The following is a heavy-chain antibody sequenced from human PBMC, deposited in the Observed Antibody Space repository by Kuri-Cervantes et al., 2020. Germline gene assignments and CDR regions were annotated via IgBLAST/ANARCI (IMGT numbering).Heavy chain of an antibody. CDR3: ARGTPYSSGWYLGDYYYYGIDV. CDR1: GFTFSSYG. CDR2: IWYDGSNK. D-gene: IGHD6-19*01. Sequence: GGSLRLSCAASGFTFSSYGMHWVRQAPGKGLEWVAVIWYDGSNKYYADAVKGRFTISRDNSKNTLYLQMISLGAEDTAVYYCARGTPYSSGWYLGDYYYYGIDVWGQGTTVTVSS. V-gene: IGHV3-33*01. J-gene: IGHJ6*02.